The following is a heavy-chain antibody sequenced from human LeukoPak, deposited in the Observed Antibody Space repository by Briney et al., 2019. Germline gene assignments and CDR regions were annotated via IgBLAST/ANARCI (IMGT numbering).Heavy chain of an antibody. CDR1: GYTFTSYD. Sequence: ASVKVSCKASGYTFTSYDINWVRQATGQGLAWMGWMNPNSGNTGYAQKFQGRVTMTRNTSISTAYMELSSLRSEDTGVYYCARTTYDFWTLDAFDIWGQGTMVTVSS. D-gene: IGHD3-3*01. CDR2: MNPNSGNT. CDR3: ARTTYDFWTLDAFDI. V-gene: IGHV1-8*01. J-gene: IGHJ3*02.